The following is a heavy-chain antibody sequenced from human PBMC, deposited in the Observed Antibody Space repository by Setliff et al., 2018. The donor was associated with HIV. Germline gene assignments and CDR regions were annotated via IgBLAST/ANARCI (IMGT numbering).Heavy chain of an antibody. D-gene: IGHD3-3*01. Sequence: SETLSLTCAVYGGSFSGYYWSWIRQPPGKGLEWIGEINHSGSTNYNPSLKSRVTISVDTSKNQFSLKLSSVTAADTGVYYCARGIENFWSGYIRWGQGTLVTVSS. J-gene: IGHJ4*02. V-gene: IGHV4-34*01. CDR3: ARGIENFWSGYIR. CDR1: GGSFSGYY. CDR2: INHSGST.